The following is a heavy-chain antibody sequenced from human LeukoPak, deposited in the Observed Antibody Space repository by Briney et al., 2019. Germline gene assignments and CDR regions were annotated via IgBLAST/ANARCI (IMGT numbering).Heavy chain of an antibody. CDR2: ISGSGGST. V-gene: IGHV3-23*01. CDR3: ARDEGLAKKFDY. J-gene: IGHJ4*02. CDR1: GFTFSSYA. Sequence: GGSLRLSCAASGFTFSSYAMSWVRQAPGKGLEWVSAISGSGGSTYYADSVKGRFTISRDNSKNTLYLQMNSLRAEDTAVYYCARDEGLAKKFDYWGQGTLVTVSS.